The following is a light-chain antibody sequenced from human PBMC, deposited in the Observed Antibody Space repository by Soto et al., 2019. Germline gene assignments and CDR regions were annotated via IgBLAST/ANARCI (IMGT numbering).Light chain of an antibody. V-gene: IGLV2-8*01. CDR2: DVS. J-gene: IGLJ1*01. CDR1: SSDVGGYNY. Sequence: QSVLTQPPSASGSPGQSVAISCTGTSSDVGGYNYVSWYQQHPAKAPNLMIYDVSKRPSGVPDRFSGSKSGNTASLTISGLQAEDEGDYYCCSYTNSAYVFGTGTKVTVL. CDR3: CSYTNSAYV.